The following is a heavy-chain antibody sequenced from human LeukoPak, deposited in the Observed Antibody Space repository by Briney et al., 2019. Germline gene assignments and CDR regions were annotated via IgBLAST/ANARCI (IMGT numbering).Heavy chain of an antibody. D-gene: IGHD4-17*01. Sequence: SENLSRTCSVSDDSFSTHYWTWIRQPPGKGLEGIGYISSIGSTNYNPSLNSRVTISVDTSKKQFSLKMTSVTAADTAVYYCARDPTTVTKGFDIWGQGTMVTVSS. CDR3: ARDPTTVTKGFDI. CDR1: DDSFSTHY. J-gene: IGHJ3*02. V-gene: IGHV4-59*11. CDR2: ISSIGST.